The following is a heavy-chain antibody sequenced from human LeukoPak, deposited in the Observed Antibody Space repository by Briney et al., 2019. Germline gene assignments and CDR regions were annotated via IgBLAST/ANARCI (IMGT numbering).Heavy chain of an antibody. J-gene: IGHJ3*02. CDR1: GGSISSYY. V-gene: IGHV4-59*01. CDR3: ARVTSPHAFDI. Sequence: SETLSLTCTVSGGSISSYYWSWIRQPPGKGLEWIGYIYYSGSTNYNPSLKSRVTISVDTSTNQFSLKLSSVTAADTAVYYCARVTSPHAFDIWGQGAMVTVSS. CDR2: IYYSGST. D-gene: IGHD2-21*02.